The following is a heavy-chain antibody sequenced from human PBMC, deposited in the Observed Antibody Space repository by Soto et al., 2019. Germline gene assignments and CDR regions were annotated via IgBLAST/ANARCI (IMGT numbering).Heavy chain of an antibody. CDR1: GVTDSSYS. CDR2: IIPIFGTA. CDR3: ARGCYSSSWYGLDYSYGMDV. D-gene: IGHD6-13*01. J-gene: IGHJ6*02. Sequence: SVKVSFEASGVTDSSYSIISVLHSTGKGLEWMGGIIPIFGTANSAQKFQGRVTITADESTSTAYMELSSLRSEDKAVYYCARGCYSSSWYGLDYSYGMDVCGQGTTVTVSS. V-gene: IGHV1-69*13.